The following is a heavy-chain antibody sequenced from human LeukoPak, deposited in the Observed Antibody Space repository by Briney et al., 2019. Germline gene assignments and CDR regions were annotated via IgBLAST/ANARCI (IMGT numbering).Heavy chain of an antibody. CDR2: IYSSGST. CDR1: GGSIRSYY. J-gene: IGHJ4*02. V-gene: IGHV4-4*07. CDR3: ARDPDSSSWHDY. Sequence: SETLSLTCTVSGGSIRSYYWSWIRQPAGKGLEWIGRIYSSGSTNYNPSLKSRVTMSVDMSKNQFSLRLSSVTAADTAVYYCARDPDSSSWHDYWGQGTLVTVSS. D-gene: IGHD6-13*01.